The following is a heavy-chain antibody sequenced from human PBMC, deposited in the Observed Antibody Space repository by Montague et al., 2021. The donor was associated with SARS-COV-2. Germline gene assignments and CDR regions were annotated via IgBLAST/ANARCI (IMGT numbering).Heavy chain of an antibody. V-gene: IGHV6-1*01. J-gene: IGHJ4*02. CDR3: ARNIAVAGRAEGFDY. CDR2: TYYRSKWYN. CDR1: GDSVSSNSAA. D-gene: IGHD6-19*01. Sequence: CAISGDSVSSNSAAWNWIRQSPSRGLEWLGRTYYRSKWYNDYAVSVKSRITINPDTSKNQFSLQLNSVTPEDTAVYYCARNIAVAGRAEGFDYWGQGTPVTVSS.